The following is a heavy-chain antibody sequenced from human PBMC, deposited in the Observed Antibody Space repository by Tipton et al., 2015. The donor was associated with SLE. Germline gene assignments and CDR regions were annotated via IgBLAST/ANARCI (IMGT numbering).Heavy chain of an antibody. V-gene: IGHV4-34*01. CDR2: INLGEST. CDR1: GGSFSGYY. CDR3: ASLRTEYYYGSRADY. D-gene: IGHD3-10*01. J-gene: IGHJ4*02. Sequence: TLSLTCAVYGGSFSGYYWSWIRQPPGKGLEGIGEINLGESTIYTPSHKRGVPTSVETSKNHFSLKLSSVTAADTAVYYCASLRTEYYYGSRADYWGQGTLVTVSS.